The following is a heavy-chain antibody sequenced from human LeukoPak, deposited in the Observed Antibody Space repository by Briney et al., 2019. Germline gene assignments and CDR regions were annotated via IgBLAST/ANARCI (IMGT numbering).Heavy chain of an antibody. J-gene: IGHJ4*02. D-gene: IGHD5-18*01. CDR1: AFTFSSYG. CDR3: AKDKGPLWKFFDY. CDR2: ISGDGRDI. Sequence: GGSLRLSCAASAFTFSSYGMSWVRQAPGKGLEWVSAISGDGRDIFYADAVKGRFTISRDNSKNTLYLQMNSLRAEDTAVYYCAKDKGPLWKFFDYWGQGTLVTVSS. V-gene: IGHV3-23*01.